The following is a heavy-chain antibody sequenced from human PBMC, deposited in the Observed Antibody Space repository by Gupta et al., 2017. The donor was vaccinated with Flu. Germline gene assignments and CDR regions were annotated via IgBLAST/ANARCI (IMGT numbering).Heavy chain of an antibody. J-gene: IGHJ4*02. D-gene: IGHD6-13*01. V-gene: IGHV3-7*01. CDR2: IKQDGSGK. CDR3: ARSSYTSGWYPDYFDF. CDR1: GFTFSSYW. Sequence: EVQLVESGGGLVQPGGALRFSCAASGFTFSSYWMSWVRQAPGKGLEWVANIKQDGSGKYYVDSVKGRFTISRDNAKNSLYLQMSSLRAEDTAVYYCARSSYTSGWYPDYFDFWGQGTLVTVSS.